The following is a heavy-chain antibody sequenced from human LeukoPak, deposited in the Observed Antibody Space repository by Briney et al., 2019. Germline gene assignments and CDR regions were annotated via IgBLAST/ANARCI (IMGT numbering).Heavy chain of an antibody. V-gene: IGHV4-59*12. J-gene: IGHJ4*02. Sequence: SETLSLTCTVSGGSISSYYWSWIRQPPGKGLEWIGYIYYSGSTNYNPSLKSRVTISVDTSKNQFSLKLSSVTAADTAVYYCARAVGDYWGQGTLVTVPS. CDR1: GGSISSYY. CDR2: IYYSGST. CDR3: ARAVGDY.